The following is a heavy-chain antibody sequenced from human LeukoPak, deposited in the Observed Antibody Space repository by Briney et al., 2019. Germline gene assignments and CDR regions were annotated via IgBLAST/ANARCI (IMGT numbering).Heavy chain of an antibody. Sequence: GGSLRLSCAASGFTFSSYWMSWVRQAPGKGLEWVANIKQDGSEKYYVDSVKGQFTISRDNAKNSLYLQMNSLRAEDTAVYYCARDPGSSWYRDAFDIWGQGTMVTVSS. J-gene: IGHJ3*02. CDR2: IKQDGSEK. V-gene: IGHV3-7*01. D-gene: IGHD6-13*01. CDR1: GFTFSSYW. CDR3: ARDPGSSWYRDAFDI.